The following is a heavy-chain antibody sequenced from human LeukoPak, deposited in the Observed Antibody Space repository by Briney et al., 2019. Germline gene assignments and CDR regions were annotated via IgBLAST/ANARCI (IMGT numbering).Heavy chain of an antibody. J-gene: IGHJ6*04. CDR2: ISSSGATI. D-gene: IGHD3-10*02. CDR3: AELGITMIGGV. Sequence: GGSLRLSCAASGFTFSSYEMNWVRQAPGKGLEWVSYISSSGATIYYADSVKGRFTISRDNAKNSLYLQMNSLRAEDTAVYYCAELGITMIGGVWGKGTTVAISS. CDR1: GFTFSSYE. V-gene: IGHV3-48*03.